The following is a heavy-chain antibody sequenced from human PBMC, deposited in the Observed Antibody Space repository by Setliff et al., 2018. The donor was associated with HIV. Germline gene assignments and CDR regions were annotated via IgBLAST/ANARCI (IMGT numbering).Heavy chain of an antibody. Sequence: SETLSLTCAVSAYSISSGYYWGWIRQPPGKGLEWIGSIYHSGSTYYNPSLMSRVTISVDTSKNQFPLKLRSVTAADTAVYYCARQWRDQYNSGVSTEYFQHWGLGTPVTVSS. J-gene: IGHJ1*01. V-gene: IGHV4-38-2*01. CDR1: AYSISSGYY. CDR2: IYHSGST. D-gene: IGHD3-22*01. CDR3: ARQWRDQYNSGVSTEYFQH.